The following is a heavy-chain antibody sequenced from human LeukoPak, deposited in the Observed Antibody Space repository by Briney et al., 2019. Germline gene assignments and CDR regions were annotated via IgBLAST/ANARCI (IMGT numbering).Heavy chain of an antibody. V-gene: IGHV3-53*01. D-gene: IGHD1-1*01. CDR2: IYSGGAT. CDR3: ARDLGSAAGW. Sequence: PGGSLRLSCAASGFTVSSKYMSWVRQAPGKGLDWVSAIYSGGATRYAESVKGRFTISRDNSKNTLYLQMNSLRVEDTAVYYCARDLGSAAGWWGQGTLVTVSS. CDR1: GFTVSSKY. J-gene: IGHJ4*02.